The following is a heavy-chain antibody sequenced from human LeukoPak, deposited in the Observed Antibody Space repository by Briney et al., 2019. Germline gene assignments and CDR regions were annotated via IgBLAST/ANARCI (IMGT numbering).Heavy chain of an antibody. D-gene: IGHD3-22*01. Sequence: GGSLRLSCAASGFTFSSYAMSWVSQAPGKGLEWVSAISGSGGSTYYADSVKGRFTISRDNSKNTLYLQMNSLRAEDTAVYYCAKVFPRYYYDSSGYPFDYWGQGTLVTVSS. CDR2: ISGSGGST. V-gene: IGHV3-23*01. CDR3: AKVFPRYYYDSSGYPFDY. J-gene: IGHJ4*02. CDR1: GFTFSSYA.